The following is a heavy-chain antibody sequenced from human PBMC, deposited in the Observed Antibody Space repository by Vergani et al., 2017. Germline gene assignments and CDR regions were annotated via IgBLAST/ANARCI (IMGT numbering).Heavy chain of an antibody. CDR3: ARDRGRGYYYGSGTDFDL. D-gene: IGHD3-10*01. J-gene: IGHJ2*01. V-gene: IGHV4-61*02. CDR1: GGSISSGSYY. Sequence: QVQLQESGPGLVKPSQTLSLPCTVSGGSISSGSYYWSWIRQPAGKGLEWIGRIYTSGSTNYNPSLKSRVTISVDTSKNQFSLKLSSVTAADTAVYYCARDRGRGYYYGSGTDFDLWGRGTLVTVSS. CDR2: IYTSGST.